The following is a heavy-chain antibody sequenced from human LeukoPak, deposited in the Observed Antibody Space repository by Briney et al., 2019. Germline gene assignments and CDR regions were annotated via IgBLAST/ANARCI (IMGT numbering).Heavy chain of an antibody. CDR2: ISSDGSEK. D-gene: IGHD6-19*01. CDR1: GFTFSTYA. CDR3: ARGPYSIGWYYLDY. J-gene: IGHJ4*02. Sequence: GGSLRLSCAASGFTFSTYAMHWVRQAPGKGLEWVAVISSDGSEKYYADSVKGRFTISRDNSRNTLYLQMNSLRAEGTAVYYCARGPYSIGWYYLDYWGQGTLVTVSS. V-gene: IGHV3-30-3*01.